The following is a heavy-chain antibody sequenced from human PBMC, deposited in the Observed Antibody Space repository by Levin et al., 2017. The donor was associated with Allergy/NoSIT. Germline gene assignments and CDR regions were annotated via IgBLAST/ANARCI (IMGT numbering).Heavy chain of an antibody. CDR2: IYTGNVT. Sequence: GESLKISCAASGFTVSSSFISWVRQAPGKGLEWVSIIYTGNVTYYADSVKGRFTVSRDNSKNTLYLQMTSLRAEDTAVYYCARSGPERWLVRHWYFDLWGRGSLVTVSS. V-gene: IGHV3-66*01. CDR3: ARSGPERWLVRHWYFDL. J-gene: IGHJ2*01. CDR1: GFTVSSSF. D-gene: IGHD6-19*01.